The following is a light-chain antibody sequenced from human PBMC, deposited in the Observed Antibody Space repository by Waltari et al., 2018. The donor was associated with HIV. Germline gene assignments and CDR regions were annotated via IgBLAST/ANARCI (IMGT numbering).Light chain of an antibody. J-gene: IGLJ3*02. CDR2: DVS. Sequence: QSALAQPASVSGSPGQSITISCTGTTSDVGTYNYVSWYQQNPGKGPKLVIFDVSHRPAWISDRFSGSRSGNTASLTISGLRAEDEADYFCSSYSTNTNNSPWVFGGGTKVTVL. CDR3: SSYSTNTNNSPWV. CDR1: TSDVGTYNY. V-gene: IGLV2-14*03.